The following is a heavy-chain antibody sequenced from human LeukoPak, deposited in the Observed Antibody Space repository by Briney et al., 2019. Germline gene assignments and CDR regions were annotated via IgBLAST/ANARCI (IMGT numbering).Heavy chain of an antibody. D-gene: IGHD2-2*02. J-gene: IGHJ5*02. V-gene: IGHV4-39*01. Sequence: PSETLSLTCTGSGGSISSDTYYWGWIRQPPGKGLECIGTIYYSGSTSYNPSLKSRVTISVDTSKNQFSLKLTSVTAADTAVYYCAGTYRLRRFDPWGQGTLVTVSS. CDR3: AGTYRLRRFDP. CDR1: GGSISSDTYY. CDR2: IYYSGST.